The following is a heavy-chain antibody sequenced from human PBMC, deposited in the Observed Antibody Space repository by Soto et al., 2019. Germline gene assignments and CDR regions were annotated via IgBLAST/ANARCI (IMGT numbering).Heavy chain of an antibody. CDR2: INRDGSST. J-gene: IGHJ4*02. Sequence: GSLRLSCAASGFSFSSYWMHWVRQAPGKGLVWVSRINRDGSSTTYADSVKGRFTISRDNANNTLYLQMNSLRVEDTAVYYCARDYDFWSSYPSVYFDYWGLGKLVTVSS. V-gene: IGHV3-74*01. CDR3: ARDYDFWSSYPSVYFDY. D-gene: IGHD3-3*01. CDR1: GFSFSSYW.